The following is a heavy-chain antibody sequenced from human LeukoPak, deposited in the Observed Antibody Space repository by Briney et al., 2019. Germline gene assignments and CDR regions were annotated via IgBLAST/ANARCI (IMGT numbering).Heavy chain of an antibody. J-gene: IGHJ4*02. CDR2: IYDSGTT. CDR3: ARDSSTVTTRHFDY. Sequence: SETLSLTCTVSGGSISSYYWSWIRQPPGKGLEWIGDIYDSGTTNYNPSLKSRVTISVDTSKNQFSLKLSSVTAADTAVYYCARDSSTVTTRHFDYWGQGTLVTVSS. CDR1: GGSISSYY. V-gene: IGHV4-59*01. D-gene: IGHD4-17*01.